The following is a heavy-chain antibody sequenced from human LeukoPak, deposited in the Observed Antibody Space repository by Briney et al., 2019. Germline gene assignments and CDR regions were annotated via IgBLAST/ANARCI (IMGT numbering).Heavy chain of an antibody. J-gene: IGHJ3*02. CDR3: ARAGDAFDI. CDR2: INHSGST. CDR1: GGSFSGYY. V-gene: IGHV4-34*01. Sequence: SETLSLTCAVYGGSFSGYYWSWIRQPPGKGLEWIGEINHSGSTNYNPSLKSRVTISVDTSKNQFSLKLSSVTAADTAVYYCARAGDAFDIWGQGTMVTVSS.